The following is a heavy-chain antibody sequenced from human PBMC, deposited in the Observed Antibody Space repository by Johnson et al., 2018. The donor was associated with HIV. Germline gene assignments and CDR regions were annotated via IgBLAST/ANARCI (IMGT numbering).Heavy chain of an antibody. J-gene: IGHJ3*02. CDR3: ARSKDCSVGTCPDGLDI. Sequence: VQLVESGGGLVKPGGSLRLSCAASGFTFSTSWMSWVRQAPGKGLGWVANINQDGVEKYYVDSVKGRFTISRDNATNSLYLQMNSLKAEDTAVYYCARSKDCSVGTCPDGLDIWGQGTMVIVSS. D-gene: IGHD2-15*01. CDR2: INQDGVEK. CDR1: GFTFSTSW. V-gene: IGHV3-7*02.